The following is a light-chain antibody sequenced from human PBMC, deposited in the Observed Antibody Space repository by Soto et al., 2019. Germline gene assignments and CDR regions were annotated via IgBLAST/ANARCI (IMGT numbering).Light chain of an antibody. J-gene: IGKJ1*01. CDR1: QSVGSS. Sequence: EVLLTQSPASLSLSPGERATLSCRASQSVGSSLAWYQQQPGQAPRLLIYDASNRATGIPARFGGSGCGTDFTLTISSLEPEDFAVYYCQQRITCTLTWTFGQGTKVEIK. V-gene: IGKV3-11*01. CDR3: QQRITCTLTWT. CDR2: DAS.